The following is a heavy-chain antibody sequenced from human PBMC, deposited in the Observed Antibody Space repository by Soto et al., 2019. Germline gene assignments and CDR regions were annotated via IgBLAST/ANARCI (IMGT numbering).Heavy chain of an antibody. CDR1: GYSFTTYW. CDR3: AKEAGSAYYGMDV. V-gene: IGHV5-51*01. J-gene: IGHJ6*02. Sequence: GESLKISCKGSGYSFTTYWIAWVRQMPGKGLEWMGIIYPGNSGTRYSPSFQGQVTISADTSINTAYLQWSSLKASDTATYYCAKEAGSAYYGMDVWGQGTTVTVSS. D-gene: IGHD6-19*01. CDR2: IYPGNSGT.